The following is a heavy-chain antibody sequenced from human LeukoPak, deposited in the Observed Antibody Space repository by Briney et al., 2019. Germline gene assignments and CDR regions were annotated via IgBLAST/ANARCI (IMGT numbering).Heavy chain of an antibody. CDR2: IYYSGST. Sequence: SETLSLTCTVSGRSISSYYWSWIRQPPGKGLEWIGYIYYSGSTNCNPSLKSRVTISVDTSKNQFSLKLSSVTAADTAVYYCARHEASRARLDYWGQGILVTVSS. CDR1: GRSISSYY. V-gene: IGHV4-59*08. CDR3: ARHEASRARLDY. J-gene: IGHJ4*02.